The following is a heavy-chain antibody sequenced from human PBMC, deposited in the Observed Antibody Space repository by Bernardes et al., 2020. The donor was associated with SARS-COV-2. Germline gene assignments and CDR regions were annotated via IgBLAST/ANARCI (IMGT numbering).Heavy chain of an antibody. J-gene: IGHJ4*02. Sequence: ASVKVSCKASGYTFTSYYMHWVRQAPGQGLEWMGIINPSGGSTSYAQKFQGRVTMTRDTSTSTVYMELSSLRSEDTAVYYCARLTSYYYGSGSYIRGRAVGDDYWGQGTLVTVSS. D-gene: IGHD3-10*01. CDR1: GYTFTSYY. CDR2: INPSGGST. CDR3: ARLTSYYYGSGSYIRGRAVGDDY. V-gene: IGHV1-46*01.